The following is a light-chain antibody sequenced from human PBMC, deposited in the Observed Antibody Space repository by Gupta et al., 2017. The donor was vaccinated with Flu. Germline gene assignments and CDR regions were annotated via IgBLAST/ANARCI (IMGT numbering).Light chain of an antibody. Sequence: FLLAQPHSVSASPGKTVTVTCTRSSGAISNNYVQWYQQRPGSSPTTVIFNDNQRPSGVPERFSGSVDRSSTSASLTISGLTAEDAADYYCHYYDSSDRQVFGGGTTVTVL. CDR3: HYYDSSDRQV. J-gene: IGLJ1*01. CDR1: SGAISNNY. V-gene: IGLV6-57*01. CDR2: NDN.